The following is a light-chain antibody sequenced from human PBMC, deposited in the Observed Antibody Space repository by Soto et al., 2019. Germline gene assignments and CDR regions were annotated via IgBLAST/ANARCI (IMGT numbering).Light chain of an antibody. CDR2: GAS. J-gene: IGKJ2*01. CDR3: QLYGSSPPRYT. V-gene: IGKV3-20*01. CDR1: QSVDSNY. Sequence: EIVLTQSPGTLSLSPGEEATLSCRASQSVDSNYLAWYQQKPGQTPRLIIXGASGRADGIPHRFSGSGFGTDFTLTISKVEPEDFAVYFCQLYGSSPPRYTFAQGTKVDIK.